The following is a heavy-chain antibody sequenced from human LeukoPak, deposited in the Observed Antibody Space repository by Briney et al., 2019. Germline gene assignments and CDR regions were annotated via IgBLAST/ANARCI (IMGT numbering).Heavy chain of an antibody. J-gene: IGHJ5*02. D-gene: IGHD1-26*01. Sequence: GASVKVSCKASGYTFTSYYMHWVRQAPGQGLEWMGWINPNSGGTNYAQKFQGRVTMTRDTSISTAYMELSRLRSDDTAVYYCARGGFVGALPSSWFDPWGQGTLVTVSS. V-gene: IGHV1-2*02. CDR3: ARGGFVGALPSSWFDP. CDR2: INPNSGGT. CDR1: GYTFTSYY.